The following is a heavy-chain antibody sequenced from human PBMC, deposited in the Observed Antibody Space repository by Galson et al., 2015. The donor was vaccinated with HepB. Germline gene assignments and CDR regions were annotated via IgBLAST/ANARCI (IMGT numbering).Heavy chain of an antibody. D-gene: IGHD2-2*01. J-gene: IGHJ4*02. Sequence: ETLSLTCTVSGGSVISSSHYWGWIRQPPGKGLEWIGRIYYSGDTYYNPSLKSRVTISVDTSKNQFSLNLNSVTAADTAVYYCARPRYCSSATCSAAFDNWGQGTLVTVSS. CDR2: IYYSGDT. V-gene: IGHV4-39*01. CDR1: GGSVISSSHY. CDR3: ARPRYCSSATCSAAFDN.